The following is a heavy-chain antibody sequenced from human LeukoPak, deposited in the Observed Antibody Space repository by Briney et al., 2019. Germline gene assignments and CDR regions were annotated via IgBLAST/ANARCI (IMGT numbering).Heavy chain of an antibody. Sequence: ASVKVSCKASGYTFTSYGISWVRQAPGQGLEWMGWINPNSGGTNYAQKFQGWVTMTRDTSISTAYMELSRLRSDDTAVYYCARDLGIYYGSGSYPSLGYWGQGTLVTVSS. CDR1: GYTFTSYG. D-gene: IGHD3-10*01. CDR3: ARDLGIYYGSGSYPSLGY. CDR2: INPNSGGT. J-gene: IGHJ4*02. V-gene: IGHV1-2*04.